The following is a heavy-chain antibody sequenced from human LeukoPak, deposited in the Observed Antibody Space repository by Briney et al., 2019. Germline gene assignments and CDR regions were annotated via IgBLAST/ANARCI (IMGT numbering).Heavy chain of an antibody. CDR1: GYTFTDYF. Sequence: GASVKVSCEASGYTFTDYFIRWVRQAPGQGPEWMGRMNGNSGVTMYAQTLQDRVTMTRDTSISTAYMELSRLTSDDTAVYYCARDLSSTSNWEFDYWGQGTLVTVSS. V-gene: IGHV1-2*06. CDR3: ARDLSSTSNWEFDY. D-gene: IGHD7-27*01. J-gene: IGHJ4*02. CDR2: MNGNSGVT.